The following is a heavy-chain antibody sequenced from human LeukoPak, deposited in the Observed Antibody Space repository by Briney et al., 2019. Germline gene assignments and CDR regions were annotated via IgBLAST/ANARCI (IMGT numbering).Heavy chain of an antibody. J-gene: IGHJ5*02. V-gene: IGHV4-39*01. CDR2: IYYSGST. Sequence: SETLSLTCTVSGGSISSSSYYWGWIRQPPGKGLEWIGSIYYSGSTYYNPSLKSRVTISVDTSKNQFSLKLSSVTAADTAVYYCARKFRRRKLNWFDPWGQGTLVTVSS. CDR1: GGSISSSSYY. CDR3: ARKFRRRKLNWFDP.